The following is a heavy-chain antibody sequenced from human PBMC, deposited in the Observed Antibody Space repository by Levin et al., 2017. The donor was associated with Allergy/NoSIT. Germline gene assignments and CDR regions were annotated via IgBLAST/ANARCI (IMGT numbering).Heavy chain of an antibody. Sequence: ASVKVSCKASGYTFTNYHFTWVRQAPGQGLEWMGWISIYNGNTEYPQKVQGRVTMTTDTSTSTAYMELRSLRSDDTSVYYCARARHSGDTIFYYGMDVWGQGTTVTVSS. D-gene: IGHD2-15*01. J-gene: IGHJ6*02. CDR1: GYTFTNYH. V-gene: IGHV1-18*01. CDR3: ARARHSGDTIFYYGMDV. CDR2: ISIYNGNT.